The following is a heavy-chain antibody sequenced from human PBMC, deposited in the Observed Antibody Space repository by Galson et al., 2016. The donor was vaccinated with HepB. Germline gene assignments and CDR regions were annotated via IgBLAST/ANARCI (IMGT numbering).Heavy chain of an antibody. CDR2: ISGRGDRI. J-gene: IGHJ4*02. V-gene: IGHV3-23*01. CDR3: AKEGWFGELLYGHFDF. D-gene: IGHD3-10*01. CDR1: GLTFSSFA. Sequence: SLRLSCAASGLTFSSFAMSWVRRVPGKGLEWVSAISGRGDRIRYAESVKGRFIISRDNSKSTLDVEMKSLRVEDTAVYYCAKEGWFGELLYGHFDFWGQGTLVTVSS.